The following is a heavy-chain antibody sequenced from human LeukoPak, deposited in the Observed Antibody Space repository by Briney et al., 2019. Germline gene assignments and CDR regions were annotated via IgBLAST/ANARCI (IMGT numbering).Heavy chain of an antibody. CDR3: ARDLQYYYGSGSSNWFDP. CDR1: GYPFTGYY. Sequence: PGAPVKISCKVSGYPFTGYYMHWVRQAPGQGLEWMGWINPNSGGTNYAQKFQGRVTISRDTSISTAYMEQSRLRSDDTAVYYCARDLQYYYGSGSSNWFDPWGQGTLVTVSS. CDR2: INPNSGGT. V-gene: IGHV1-2*02. D-gene: IGHD3-10*01. J-gene: IGHJ5*02.